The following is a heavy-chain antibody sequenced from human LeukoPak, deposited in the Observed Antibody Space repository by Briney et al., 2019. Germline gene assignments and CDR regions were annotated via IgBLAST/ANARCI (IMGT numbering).Heavy chain of an antibody. CDR1: GFTFSSYS. J-gene: IGHJ4*02. CDR3: ARDRLLNCRGDCYIFDY. Sequence: GGSLRLSCAASGFTFSSYSMNWVRQAPGKGLEWVSSISSSSSYIYYADSVKGRFTISRDNAKNSLYLQMNSLRAEDTAVYYCARDRLLNCRGDCYIFDYWGQGTVVTVSS. CDR2: ISSSSSYI. D-gene: IGHD2-21*02. V-gene: IGHV3-21*01.